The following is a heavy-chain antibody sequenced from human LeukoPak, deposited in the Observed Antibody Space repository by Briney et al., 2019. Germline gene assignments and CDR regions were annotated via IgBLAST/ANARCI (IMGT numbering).Heavy chain of an antibody. CDR2: MNPNSGNT. CDR1: VYTFTSYD. V-gene: IGHV1-8*01. CDR3: ARGGGGYNWNDVACY. J-gene: IGHJ4*02. Sequence: ASVKVSCKASVYTFTSYDINWVRQATGQGLGWMGWMNPNSGNTGYAQKFQGRVTMTRNTSVSTAYMELSSLRSEDTAVYYCARGGGGYNWNDVACYWGQGTLVTVSS. D-gene: IGHD1-20*01.